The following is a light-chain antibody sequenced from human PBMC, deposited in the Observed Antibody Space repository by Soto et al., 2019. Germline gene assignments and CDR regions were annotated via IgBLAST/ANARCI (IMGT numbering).Light chain of an antibody. CDR2: GAS. V-gene: IGKV3-15*01. CDR1: QSVSSN. CDR3: QKYNNWPPET. J-gene: IGKJ1*01. Sequence: EVVMLQSPATLSVSPGARAPLSGRASQSVSSNLAWYQQNPGQAPRLLIYGASTRATGIPARFSGSGSGTEFTLTIRSLQSEDLAVYYCQKYNNWPPETVGKGNKVDIK.